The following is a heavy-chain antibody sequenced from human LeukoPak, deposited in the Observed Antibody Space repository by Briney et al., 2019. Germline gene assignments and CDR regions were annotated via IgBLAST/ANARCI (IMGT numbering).Heavy chain of an antibody. CDR1: GGSISSGDYY. Sequence: PSETLSLTCTVSGGSISSGDYYWSWIRQPPGKDLEWIGYIYYSGSTYYNPSLKSRVTISVDTSKNQFSLKLSSVTAADTAVYYCARGVITFGGVIESLDYWGQGTLVTVSS. J-gene: IGHJ4*02. V-gene: IGHV4-30-4*01. CDR3: ARGVITFGGVIESLDY. D-gene: IGHD3-16*02. CDR2: IYYSGST.